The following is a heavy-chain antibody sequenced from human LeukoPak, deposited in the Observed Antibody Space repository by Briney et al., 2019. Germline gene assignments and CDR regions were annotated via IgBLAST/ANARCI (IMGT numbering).Heavy chain of an antibody. V-gene: IGHV1-2*02. CDR3: ARVINYDSGGYYYVEFDY. D-gene: IGHD3-22*01. J-gene: IGHJ4*02. Sequence: ASVKVSCKASGYTFTGYYMHWVRQAPGQGLEWMGWINPNSGGTNYAQKFQGRVTMTRDTSISTAYMELSRLRSDDTAVYYCARVINYDSGGYYYVEFDYWGQGTLVTVSS. CDR2: INPNSGGT. CDR1: GYTFTGYY.